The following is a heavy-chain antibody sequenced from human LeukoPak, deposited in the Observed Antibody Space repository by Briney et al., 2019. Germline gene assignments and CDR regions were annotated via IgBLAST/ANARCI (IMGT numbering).Heavy chain of an antibody. CDR3: AKVGRLVVVPAAPDY. D-gene: IGHD2-2*01. Sequence: PGGSLRLSCAASGFTFSSYAMSWVRQAPGKGLERVSAISGSGGSTYYADSVKGRFTISRDNSKNTLYLQMNSLRAEDTAVYYCAKVGRLVVVPAAPDYWGQGTLVTVSS. CDR1: GFTFSSYA. CDR2: ISGSGGST. V-gene: IGHV3-23*01. J-gene: IGHJ4*02.